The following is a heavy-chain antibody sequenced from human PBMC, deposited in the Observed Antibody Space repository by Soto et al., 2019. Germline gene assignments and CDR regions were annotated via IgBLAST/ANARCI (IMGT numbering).Heavy chain of an antibody. D-gene: IGHD3-22*01. J-gene: IGHJ4*02. CDR2: IYHSGTT. Sequence: SETLSLTCAVSGDSMRSNNWWSWVRQPPGKGLEWIGEIYHSGTTNYNPPLKSRVTISVDKSKNQFSLRLNSVTAADTALYYCARGGYDSSGYYFRLDYWGQGTLVTVSS. V-gene: IGHV4-4*02. CDR3: ARGGYDSSGYYFRLDY. CDR1: GDSMRSNNW.